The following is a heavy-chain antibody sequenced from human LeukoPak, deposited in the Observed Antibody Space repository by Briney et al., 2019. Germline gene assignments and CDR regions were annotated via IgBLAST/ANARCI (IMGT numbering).Heavy chain of an antibody. CDR2: ISTSGTNK. Sequence: GGSLRLSCVASGFTFSSYSMSWVRQAPGKGLEWVSYISTSGTNKYYADSVKGRFTISRDDAKSSLYLQMNSLRAEDTAVYYCARPRSYFHMDVWGKGTTVTVSS. J-gene: IGHJ6*03. CDR1: GFTFSSYS. CDR3: ARPRSYFHMDV. V-gene: IGHV3-48*01.